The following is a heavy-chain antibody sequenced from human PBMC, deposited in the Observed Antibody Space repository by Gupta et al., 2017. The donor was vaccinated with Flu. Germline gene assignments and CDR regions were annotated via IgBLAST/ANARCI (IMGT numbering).Heavy chain of an antibody. V-gene: IGHV3-21*01. CDR1: GFTFSSYS. D-gene: IGHD3-10*01. Sequence: EVQLVESGGGLVKPGGSMRLSCAPSGFTFSSYSMNWVRQAPGKGLEWVSSISSSSSYIYYADSVKGRFTISRDNAKNSLYLQMNSLRAEDTAVYYCARVYGSGSYPRHFDYWGQGTLVTVSS. CDR2: ISSSSSYI. CDR3: ARVYGSGSYPRHFDY. J-gene: IGHJ4*02.